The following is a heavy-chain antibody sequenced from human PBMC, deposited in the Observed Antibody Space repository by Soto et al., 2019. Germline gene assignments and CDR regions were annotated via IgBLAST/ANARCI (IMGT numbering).Heavy chain of an antibody. D-gene: IGHD3-16*01. J-gene: IGHJ3*02. V-gene: IGHV3-30*04. CDR2: ISYDGSNK. CDR3: ARGGTGLIHRNTDAFDI. CDR1: GFTFSSYA. Sequence: GGSLRLSCAASGFTFSSYAMHWVRQAPGKGLEWVAVISYDGSNKYYADSVKGRFTISRDNSKNTLYLQMNSLRAEDTAVYYCARGGTGLIHRNTDAFDIWGQGTMVTVSS.